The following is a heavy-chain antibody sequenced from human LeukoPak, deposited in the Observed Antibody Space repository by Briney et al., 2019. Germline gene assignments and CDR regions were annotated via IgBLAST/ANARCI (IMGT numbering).Heavy chain of an antibody. CDR3: ARGWLAETTVVTPYNY. CDR2: IIPIFGTA. V-gene: IGHV1-69*01. Sequence: SVKVSCKASGGTFSNYAINWVRQAPGQGLEWMGGIIPIFGTAHYSQKFQGRVTITAVDSMSTAYMELSSLRSEDTAVYYCARGWLAETTVVTPYNYWSQGTLVTVSS. D-gene: IGHD4-23*01. J-gene: IGHJ4*02. CDR1: GGTFSNYA.